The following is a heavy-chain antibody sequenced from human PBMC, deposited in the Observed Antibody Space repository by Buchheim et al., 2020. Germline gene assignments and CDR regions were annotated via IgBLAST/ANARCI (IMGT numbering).Heavy chain of an antibody. Sequence: QVQLQESGPGLVKPSETLSLTCTVSGGSIRSYYWSWIRQPPGKGLEWIGYIHYSGSTTYNPSLKSRVTISVDMSKNPFALKLSSVTAADTAVYYCASLERYSSSFNYYYGMDVWGQGTT. J-gene: IGHJ6*02. CDR2: IHYSGST. CDR3: ASLERYSSSFNYYYGMDV. D-gene: IGHD6-13*01. V-gene: IGHV4-59*12. CDR1: GGSIRSYY.